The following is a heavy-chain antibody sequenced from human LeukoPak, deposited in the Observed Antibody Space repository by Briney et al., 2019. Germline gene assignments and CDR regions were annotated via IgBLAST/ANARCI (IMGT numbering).Heavy chain of an antibody. CDR2: ISYDGSNK. J-gene: IGHJ4*02. CDR3: ARARFWTYYYDSSGYDDY. Sequence: GGSLRLSCAASGFTFSSYAMHWVRQAPGKGLEWVAVISYDGSNKYYADSVKGRFTISRDNSKNTLYLQMNSLRAEDTAVYYCARARFWTYYYDSSGYDDYWGQGTLVTVSS. CDR1: GFTFSSYA. V-gene: IGHV3-30-3*01. D-gene: IGHD3-22*01.